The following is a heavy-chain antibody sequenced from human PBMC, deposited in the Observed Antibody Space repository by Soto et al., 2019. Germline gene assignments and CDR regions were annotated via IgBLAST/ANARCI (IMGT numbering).Heavy chain of an antibody. V-gene: IGHV3-30*18. CDR2: ISYDGSNK. J-gene: IGHJ6*02. CDR3: AKDCVSCLHGMDV. Sequence: QVQLVESGGGVVQPGRSLRLSCAASGFTFSSYGMHWVRQAPGKGLEWVAVISYDGSNKYYADSVKGRFTISRDNSKNTLYLQMNSLRAEDTAVYYCAKDCVSCLHGMDVWGQGTTITVSS. CDR1: GFTFSSYG.